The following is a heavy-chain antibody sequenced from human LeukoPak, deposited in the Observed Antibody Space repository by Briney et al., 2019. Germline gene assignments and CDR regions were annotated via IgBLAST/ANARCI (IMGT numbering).Heavy chain of an antibody. Sequence: PSETLSLTCTVSDGSISSSSYYWGWIRQPPGKGLEWIGSIYYSGSTYYNPSLKSRVTISVDTSKNQFSLKLSSVTAADTAVYYCARHNGYCSRTSCYGGFDYWGQGTLVTVSS. CDR2: IYYSGST. CDR3: ARHNGYCSRTSCYGGFDY. CDR1: DGSISSSSYY. J-gene: IGHJ4*02. D-gene: IGHD2-2*03. V-gene: IGHV4-39*01.